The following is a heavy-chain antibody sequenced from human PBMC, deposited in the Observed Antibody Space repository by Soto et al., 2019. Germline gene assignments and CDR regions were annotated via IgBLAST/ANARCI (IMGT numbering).Heavy chain of an antibody. Sequence: QVQLVQSGAEVKKPGASVKVSCKASGYTFTSYGISLVRQAPGQGLEWMGWISAYNGNTNYAQKLQGRVTMTTDTSTSTAYMELRSLRSDDTAVYYCARAGVLRFLEWLSSPPDYWGQGTLVTVSS. CDR2: ISAYNGNT. D-gene: IGHD3-3*01. CDR3: ARAGVLRFLEWLSSPPDY. J-gene: IGHJ4*02. V-gene: IGHV1-18*01. CDR1: GYTFTSYG.